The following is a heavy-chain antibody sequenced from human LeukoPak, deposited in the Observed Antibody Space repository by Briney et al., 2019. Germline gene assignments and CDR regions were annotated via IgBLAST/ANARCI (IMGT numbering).Heavy chain of an antibody. CDR2: IKSKADGGTT. CDR1: GFTSSNAW. V-gene: IGHV3-15*01. Sequence: GGSLRLSCAASGFTSSNAWMSWVRQAPGKGLQWVGRIKSKADGGTTDYAAPVKGRFTISRDDSKNTLYLQMNSLKTEDTAVYYCTTDEGVTFSSTSHWGQGTLVTVSS. J-gene: IGHJ4*02. CDR3: TTDEGVTFSSTSH. D-gene: IGHD2-2*01.